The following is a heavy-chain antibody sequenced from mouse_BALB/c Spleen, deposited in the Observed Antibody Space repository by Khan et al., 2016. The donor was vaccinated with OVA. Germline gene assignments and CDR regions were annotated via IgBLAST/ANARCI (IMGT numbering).Heavy chain of an antibody. V-gene: IGHV1-52*01. CDR3: ARREKFGYDPSWFAY. J-gene: IGHJ3*01. CDR1: GYTFTSYW. CDR2: IDPSDSET. D-gene: IGHD2-2*01. Sequence: QVQLQQPGSELVRPGASVKLSCKASGYTFTSYWMNWVKQRPRQGLEWIGMIDPSDSETHYNQMFKDKATLTVDKSSSIAYMQLSSLTSVDSALYYCARREKFGYDPSWFAYWGQGTLVTVSA.